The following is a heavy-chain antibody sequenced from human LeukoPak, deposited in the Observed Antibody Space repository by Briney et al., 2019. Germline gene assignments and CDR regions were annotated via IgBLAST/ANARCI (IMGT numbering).Heavy chain of an antibody. CDR3: ARDSPDIVVVPAAQNDYYYYMDV. CDR1: GGSISSYY. V-gene: IGHV4-4*07. CDR2: IYTSGST. J-gene: IGHJ6*03. Sequence: PSETLSLTCTVSGGSISSYYWSWIRQPAGKGLEWIGRIYTSGSTNYNPSLKSRVTMSVDTSKNQFSLKLSSVTAADTAVYYCARDSPDIVVVPAAQNDYYYYMDVWGKGTTVTVSS. D-gene: IGHD2-2*01.